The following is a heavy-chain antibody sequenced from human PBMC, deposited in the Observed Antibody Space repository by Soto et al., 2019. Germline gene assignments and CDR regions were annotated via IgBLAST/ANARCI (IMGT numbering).Heavy chain of an antibody. J-gene: IGHJ4*02. CDR1: GGSISSYY. D-gene: IGHD3-10*01. CDR2: IYYSGST. Sequence: QVQLQESGPGLVKPSETLSLTCTVSGGSISSYYWSWIRQPPGKGLEWIGYIYYSGSTNYNPSLKCRVTLSADTSKNQFSLKLNSMTAADTAVYYCARHNYGSGRTYFDYWGQGTLVTVSS. CDR3: ARHNYGSGRTYFDY. V-gene: IGHV4-59*08.